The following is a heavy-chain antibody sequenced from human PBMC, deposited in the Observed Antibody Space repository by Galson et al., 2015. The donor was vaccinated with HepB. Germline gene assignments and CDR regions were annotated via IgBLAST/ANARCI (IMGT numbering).Heavy chain of an antibody. D-gene: IGHD3-16*01. V-gene: IGHV3-23*01. CDR1: GFTFSSYA. CDR3: ARETTSLLGYFDY. J-gene: IGHJ4*02. Sequence: SLRLSCAASGFTFSSYAMSWVRQAPGKGLEWVSAISGSGGSTYYADSVKGRFTISRDNSKNTLYLQMNSLRAEDTAVYYCARETTSLLGYFDYWGQGTLVTVSS. CDR2: ISGSGGST.